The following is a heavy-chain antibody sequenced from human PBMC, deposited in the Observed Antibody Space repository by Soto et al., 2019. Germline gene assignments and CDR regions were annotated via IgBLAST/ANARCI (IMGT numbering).Heavy chain of an antibody. Sequence: LSLTCAVSGGSISSGGYSWSWIRQPPGKGLEWIGYIYHSGSTYYNPSLKSRVTISVDRSKNQFSLKLSSVTAADTAVYYCARPVRYCSGGSCYSGWFDPWGQGTLVTVSS. CDR2: IYHSGST. D-gene: IGHD2-15*01. J-gene: IGHJ5*02. V-gene: IGHV4-30-2*01. CDR1: GGSISSGGYS. CDR3: ARPVRYCSGGSCYSGWFDP.